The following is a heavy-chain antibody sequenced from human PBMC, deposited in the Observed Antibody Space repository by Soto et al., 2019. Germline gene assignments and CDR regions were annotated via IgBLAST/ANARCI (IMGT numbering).Heavy chain of an antibody. J-gene: IGHJ4*02. V-gene: IGHV2-5*01. D-gene: IGHD4-17*01. Sequence: GLDLEWLALIYWNDDKRYSPSLKSRLTITKDTSKNQVVLTMTNMDPVDTATYYCAHSDVDYGDYHPGSSYFDYWGQGTLVTVSS. CDR3: AHSDVDYGDYHPGSSYFDY. CDR2: IYWNDDK.